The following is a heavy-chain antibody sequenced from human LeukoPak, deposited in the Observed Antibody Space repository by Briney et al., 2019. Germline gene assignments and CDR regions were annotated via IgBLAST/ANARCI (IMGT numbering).Heavy chain of an antibody. V-gene: IGHV3-23*01. CDR2: ISGSGGNT. CDR1: GFTFSSYA. CDR3: ARERSITMIVVDGMDV. J-gene: IGHJ6*02. D-gene: IGHD3-22*01. Sequence: GGSLRLSCAASGFTFSSYAMSWVRQAPGKGLEWVSVISGSGGNTYYADSVKGRFTISRDNSKNTLYLQMNSLRPEDTAVYYCARERSITMIVVDGMDVWGQGTTVTVSS.